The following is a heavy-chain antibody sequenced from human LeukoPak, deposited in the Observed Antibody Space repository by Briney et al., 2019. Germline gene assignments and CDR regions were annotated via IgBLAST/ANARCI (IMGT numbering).Heavy chain of an antibody. CDR2: ISYDGSNK. CDR1: GFTFSSYA. J-gene: IGHJ4*02. Sequence: GRSLRLSCAASGFTFSSYAMHWVRQAPGKGLEWVAVISYDGSNKYYADSVKGRFTISRDNSKNTLYLQMNSLRAEDTAAYYCARDLGGQQLVEDCFDYWGQGTLVTVSS. CDR3: ARDLGGQQLVEDCFDY. D-gene: IGHD6-13*01. V-gene: IGHV3-30*04.